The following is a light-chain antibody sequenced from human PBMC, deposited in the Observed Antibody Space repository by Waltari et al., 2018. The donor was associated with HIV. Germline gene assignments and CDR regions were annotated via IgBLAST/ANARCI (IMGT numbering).Light chain of an antibody. CDR1: SSNIGRHT. V-gene: IGLV1-44*01. Sequence: QSVLNQSPSASGTPGQRVIISSSGSSSNIGRHTLTRYQQFPGTAPKLLIYSYGQRPSGVPERFSGSKSATSASLAISGLRSEDEADYYCATWDDSLNAWVFGGGTKLTVL. CDR3: ATWDDSLNAWV. CDR2: SYG. J-gene: IGLJ3*02.